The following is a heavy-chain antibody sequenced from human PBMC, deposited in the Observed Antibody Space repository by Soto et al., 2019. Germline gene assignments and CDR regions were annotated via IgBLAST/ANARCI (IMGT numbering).Heavy chain of an antibody. Sequence: QVQLVESGGGVVQPGRSLRLSCAASGFTFSSYGMHWVRQAPGKGLEWVAVIWYDGSNKYYADSVKGRFTISRDNSKNTLYLQMNSLRGEDTDVYYCARAGTYYDIMTGYSEFDYWGQGTLVTVSS. V-gene: IGHV3-33*01. CDR2: IWYDGSNK. J-gene: IGHJ4*02. CDR1: GFTFSSYG. D-gene: IGHD3-9*01. CDR3: ARAGTYYDIMTGYSEFDY.